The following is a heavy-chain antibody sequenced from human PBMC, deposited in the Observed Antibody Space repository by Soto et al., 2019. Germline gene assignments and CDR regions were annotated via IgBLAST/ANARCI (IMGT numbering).Heavy chain of an antibody. D-gene: IGHD1-1*01. CDR1: RYIFTAYF. Sequence: ASVKVSCKAPRYIFTAYFMHCVLQAPVQWLEWMGCINPNNGATHYGLSFQGRVTMTRDTSISTAYMELSSLRSDDTAVYYCASHDPGARFDPWGQGTLVTVSS. CDR2: INPNNGAT. CDR3: ASHDPGARFDP. V-gene: IGHV1-2*02. J-gene: IGHJ5*02.